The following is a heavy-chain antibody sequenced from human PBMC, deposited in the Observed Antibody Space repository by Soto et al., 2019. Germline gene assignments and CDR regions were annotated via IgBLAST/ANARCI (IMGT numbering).Heavy chain of an antibody. J-gene: IGHJ6*02. D-gene: IGHD3-22*01. CDR1: GYSFTSYW. Sequence: GESLKISCKGSGYSFTSYWISWVRQMPGKGLEWMGRIDPSDSYTNYSPSFQGHVTISADKSISTAYLQWSSLKASDTAMYYCARLFYDSSGYYVLYYYYGMDVWGQGTTVNVSS. V-gene: IGHV5-10-1*01. CDR2: IDPSDSYT. CDR3: ARLFYDSSGYYVLYYYYGMDV.